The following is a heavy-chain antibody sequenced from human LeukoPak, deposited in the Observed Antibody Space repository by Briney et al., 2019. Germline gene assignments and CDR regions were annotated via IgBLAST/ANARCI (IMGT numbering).Heavy chain of an antibody. CDR2: IGISGVTT. CDR3: ARAVGPFDF. V-gene: IGHV3-23*01. CDR1: GFTFSTYC. J-gene: IGHJ3*01. Sequence: PGGSLRLSCAASGFTFSTYCMSWVRQAPGKGLEWVSGIGISGVTTYYADSVKGRSTISRDNSKNTLYLQMNSLRAEDTAFYYCARAVGPFDFWGPGTKVIVSS.